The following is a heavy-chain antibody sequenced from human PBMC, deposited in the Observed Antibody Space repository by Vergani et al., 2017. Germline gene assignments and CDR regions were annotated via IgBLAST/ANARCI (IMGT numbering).Heavy chain of an antibody. CDR1: GGSINTGAYY. CDR2: VYTSGMT. J-gene: IGHJ4*02. V-gene: IGHV4-61*02. CDR3: ARSDRRGYSYGPPDY. Sequence: QVQLQESGPRLVRPSQTLSLTCTVSGGSINTGAYYWSWIRQPAGKGLEWIGRVYTSGMTNYNPSLKSRVTILVDRSKSQLSLKLTSVTAGDTAVYFCARSDRRGYSYGPPDYWGQGTLVTVSS. D-gene: IGHD5-18*01.